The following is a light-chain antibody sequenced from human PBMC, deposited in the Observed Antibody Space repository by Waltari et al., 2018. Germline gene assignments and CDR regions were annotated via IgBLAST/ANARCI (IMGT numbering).Light chain of an antibody. J-gene: IGKJ1*01. Sequence: EIVLTQSPGILSLSPGERATLSCRASQSVGRTLAWYQQKPGQAPRLLIYGASNRATGTPDRFSGSGSGTDFSLTISRLDPADFAVYYCQHYVRLPVAFGQGTTVEIK. V-gene: IGKV3-20*01. CDR1: QSVGRT. CDR2: GAS. CDR3: QHYVRLPVA.